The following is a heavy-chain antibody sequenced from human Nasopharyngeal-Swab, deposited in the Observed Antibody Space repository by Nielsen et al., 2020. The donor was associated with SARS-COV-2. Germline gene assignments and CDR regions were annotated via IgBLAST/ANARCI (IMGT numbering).Heavy chain of an antibody. CDR1: GFTFDDYA. D-gene: IGHD3-22*01. Sequence: GGSLRLSCAASGFTFDDYAMHWVRQAPGKGLEWVSSISSSSSYIYYADSVKGRFTISRDNAKNSLYLQMNSLRAEDTAVYYCARPYDSSGYYSPGYMDVWGKGTTVTVSS. J-gene: IGHJ6*04. CDR2: ISSSSSYI. V-gene: IGHV3-21*01. CDR3: ARPYDSSGYYSPGYMDV.